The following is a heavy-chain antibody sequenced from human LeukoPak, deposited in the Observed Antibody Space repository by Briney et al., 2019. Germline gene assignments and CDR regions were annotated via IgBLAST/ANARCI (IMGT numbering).Heavy chain of an antibody. CDR1: GFTLSDYA. Sequence: PGGSLRLSCAASGFTLSDYAMHWVRQAPGKGLEYVSATSTNGGNTYYANSVKGRFTISRDNSKNMLYLQMGSLRADDMAVYYCARAVGNTWSFDYWGQGTLVTVSS. D-gene: IGHD6-13*01. V-gene: IGHV3-64*01. CDR2: TSTNGGNT. CDR3: ARAVGNTWSFDY. J-gene: IGHJ4*02.